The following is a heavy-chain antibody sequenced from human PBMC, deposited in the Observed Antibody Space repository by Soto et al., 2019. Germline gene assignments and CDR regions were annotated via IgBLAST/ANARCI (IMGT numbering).Heavy chain of an antibody. V-gene: IGHV3-33*01. D-gene: IGHD6-19*01. CDR2: IWYDGSNK. CDR1: GFTFSSYG. J-gene: IGHJ4*02. CDR3: ARDRYSSGWYDLDY. Sequence: QVQLVESGGGVVQPGRSLRLSCAASGFTFSSYGMHWVRQAPGKGLEWVAVIWYDGSNKYYADSVKGRFTISRDNSKNTRYLQMNSLRAEDTAVYYCARDRYSSGWYDLDYWGQGTLVTVS.